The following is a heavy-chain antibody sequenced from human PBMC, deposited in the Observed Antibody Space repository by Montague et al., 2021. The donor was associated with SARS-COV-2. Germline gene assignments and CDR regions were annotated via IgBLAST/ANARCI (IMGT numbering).Heavy chain of an antibody. V-gene: IGHV3-21*01. Sequence: SQRLSWAASGFPFSSYSMDWFRQAPGKGLEWVSSISSSSSYLYYADSVKGRFTISRDNTKNSLYLQMNSLRAEDTAVYYCARDGAHYDSSGSDAFDIWGQGTMVTVSS. CDR3: ARDGAHYDSSGSDAFDI. CDR1: GFPFSSYS. J-gene: IGHJ3*02. D-gene: IGHD3-22*01. CDR2: ISSSSSYL.